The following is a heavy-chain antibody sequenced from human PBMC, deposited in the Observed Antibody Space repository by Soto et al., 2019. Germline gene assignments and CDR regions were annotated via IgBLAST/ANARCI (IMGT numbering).Heavy chain of an antibody. J-gene: IGHJ6*02. D-gene: IGHD3-16*01. V-gene: IGHV1-18*01. CDR2: ISPYSGNT. CDR1: GYIFVNYG. Sequence: QVQLVQSGDEVRKPGSSVKVSCKASGYIFVNYGIAWVRQAPGQGLEWMGWISPYSGNTHYASKRQGRFTMTTDTXXSAAYMDLGRLTSADTAVYYCAMVANYVTPTPQDVWGQGTTVTVSS. CDR3: AMVANYVTPTPQDV.